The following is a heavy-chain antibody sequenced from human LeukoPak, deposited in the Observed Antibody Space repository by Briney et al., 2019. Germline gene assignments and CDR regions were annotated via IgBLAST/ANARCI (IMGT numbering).Heavy chain of an antibody. V-gene: IGHV3-23*01. J-gene: IGHJ4*02. CDR1: GFTFSSYA. CDR3: AKDPYYYGSGSYPFDY. Sequence: GGSLRLSCAASGFTFSSYAMSWVRQAPGKGLEWVSAISGSGGSTYYADSVKGRFTISRDNSKNTLYLQMNSLRAEDTAVYYCAKDPYYYGSGSYPFDYWGQGTLATVSS. D-gene: IGHD3-10*01. CDR2: ISGSGGST.